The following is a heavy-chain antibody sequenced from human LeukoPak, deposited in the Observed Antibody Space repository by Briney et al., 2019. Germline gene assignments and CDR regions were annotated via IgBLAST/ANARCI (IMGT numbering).Heavy chain of an antibody. CDR3: AKVVVPAAILNWFDP. D-gene: IGHD2-2*02. J-gene: IGHJ5*02. CDR1: GFTFSSYG. V-gene: IGHV3-30*18. Sequence: GGSLRLSCAASGFTFSSYGMHWVRQAPGKGLKWVAVISYDGSNKYYADSVKGRFTISRDNSKNTLYLQMNSLRAEDTAVYYCAKVVVPAAILNWFDPWGQGTLVTVSS. CDR2: ISYDGSNK.